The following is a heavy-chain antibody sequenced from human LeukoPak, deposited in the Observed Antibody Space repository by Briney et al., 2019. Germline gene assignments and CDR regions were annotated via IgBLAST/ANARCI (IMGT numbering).Heavy chain of an antibody. D-gene: IGHD5-18*01. J-gene: IGHJ4*02. CDR3: AKGDKPVIAMVKFDY. Sequence: GGSLRLSCAASGFTFSSYAMHWVRQAPGKGLERVAVISYDGSNKYYADSVKGRFTISRDNSKNTLYLQMNSLRAEDTAVYYCAKGDKPVIAMVKFDYWGQGTLVTVSS. CDR1: GFTFSSYA. CDR2: ISYDGSNK. V-gene: IGHV3-30*04.